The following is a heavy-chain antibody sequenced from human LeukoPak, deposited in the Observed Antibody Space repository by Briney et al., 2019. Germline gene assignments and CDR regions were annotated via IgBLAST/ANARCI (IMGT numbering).Heavy chain of an antibody. CDR1: GFTFDDYA. CDR3: ARSYSSGWYGHFDY. Sequence: PGGSLRLSCAASGFTFDDYAMHWVRQAPGKGLEWVSGISWNSGSIGYADSVKGRFTISRDNAKNSLYLQMNSLRAEDMALYYCARSYSSGWYGHFDYWGQGTLVTVSS. D-gene: IGHD6-19*01. V-gene: IGHV3-9*03. J-gene: IGHJ4*02. CDR2: ISWNSGSI.